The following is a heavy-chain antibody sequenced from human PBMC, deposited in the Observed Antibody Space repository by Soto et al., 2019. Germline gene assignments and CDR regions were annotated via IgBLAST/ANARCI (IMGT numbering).Heavy chain of an antibody. CDR3: RVTGVSEVDY. J-gene: IGHJ4*02. CDR2: IYPDSGGT. V-gene: IGHV1-2*02. D-gene: IGHD2-8*01. CDR1: GYTFSGFY. Sequence: QVQLVQSGAEVKKPGASVKVSCRTSGYTFSGFYIHWVRQAPGQGLESMGWIYPDSGGTDYAQKFQGRVTMTRDTSISTAYLELSRLRSDDTAVYYCRVTGVSEVDYWGQGTLVTVSS.